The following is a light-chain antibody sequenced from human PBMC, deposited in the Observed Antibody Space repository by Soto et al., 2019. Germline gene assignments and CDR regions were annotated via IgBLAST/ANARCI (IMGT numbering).Light chain of an antibody. V-gene: IGKV3-20*01. J-gene: IGKJ4*01. CDR2: EVS. CDR3: QQYGSSWRRT. CDR1: QHVGN. Sequence: EIVLTQSPGTLSLTLGERATLSCRASQHVGNIAWYQQEAGQAPRLLIFEVSNRATDIPDRFSGSGSGTDFTLTISGLEPEDFAVYYCQQYGSSWRRTFGGGTKVDIK.